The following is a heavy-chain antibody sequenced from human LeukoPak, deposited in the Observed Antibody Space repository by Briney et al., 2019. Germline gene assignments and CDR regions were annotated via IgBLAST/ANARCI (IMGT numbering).Heavy chain of an antibody. CDR3: ASSVPAATPGELSLDY. V-gene: IGHV1-18*01. CDR1: GYTFTSYG. CDR2: ISAYNGNT. Sequence: ASVKVSCKASGYTFTSYGISWVRQAPGQGLEWMGWISAYNGNTNYAQKLQGRVTMTRDTSISTAYMELSRLRSDDTAVYYCASSVPAATPGELSLDYWGQGTLVTVSS. J-gene: IGHJ4*02. D-gene: IGHD2-2*01.